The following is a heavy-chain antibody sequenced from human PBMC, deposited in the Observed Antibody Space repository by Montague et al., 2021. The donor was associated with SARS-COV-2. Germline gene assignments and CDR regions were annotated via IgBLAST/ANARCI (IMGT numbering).Heavy chain of an antibody. D-gene: IGHD6-25*01. J-gene: IGHJ3*01. CDR3: AKEREVVRAARTLVAFDL. CDR1: GGSFSVYS. CDR2: INHSGTA. V-gene: IGHV4-34*01. Sequence: SETLSLTCAVYGGSFSVYSWSWLRQSPRRGLEWIAEINHSGTANNNPSLKSRVSISVATSKNQFTLKLTSVTAADTAMYYCAKEREVVRAARTLVAFDLWGQGTMVTVSS.